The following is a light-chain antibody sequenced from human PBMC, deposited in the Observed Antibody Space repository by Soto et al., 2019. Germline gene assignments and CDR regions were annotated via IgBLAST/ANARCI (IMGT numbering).Light chain of an antibody. CDR3: QQSYSTLIT. CDR1: QSISSR. V-gene: IGKV1-39*01. J-gene: IGKJ5*01. Sequence: DIQMTQSPSSVSASVGYRVTITCRASQSISSRLAWYQQKPGKAPKLLIYAASSLQSGVPSRCSGSGSGTDFTLTISSLQPEDFATYYCQQSYSTLITFGQGTRLEIK. CDR2: AAS.